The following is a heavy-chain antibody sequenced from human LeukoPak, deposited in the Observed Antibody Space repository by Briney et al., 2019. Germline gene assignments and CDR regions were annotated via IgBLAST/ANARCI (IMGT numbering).Heavy chain of an antibody. D-gene: IGHD2-2*01. CDR2: IRYDGSNK. CDR3: AKDEVVPGYYYTDV. V-gene: IGHV3-30*02. CDR1: GLPYSSYG. Sequence: GGSLTLFCAVCGLPYSSYGMHWLRQAPGKGLEGVAFIRYDGSNKYYADSVKGRFTIYRDNSKNTMYLQMNSLNAEDTAVYYCAKDEVVPGYYYTDVWGRGTTVTISS. J-gene: IGHJ6*03.